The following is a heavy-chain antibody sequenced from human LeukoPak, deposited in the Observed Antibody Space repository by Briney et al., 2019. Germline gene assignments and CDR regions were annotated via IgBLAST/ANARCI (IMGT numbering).Heavy chain of an antibody. CDR2: ISSSSSYI. J-gene: IGHJ4*02. Sequence: GGSLRLSCAASGFTFSSYSMNWVRQAPGEGLEWVSSISSSSSYIYYADSVKGRFTISRDNAKNSLYLQMNSLRAEDTAVYYCARDWHHSSGCLDYWGQGTLVTVSS. V-gene: IGHV3-21*01. D-gene: IGHD6-19*01. CDR3: ARDWHHSSGCLDY. CDR1: GFTFSSYS.